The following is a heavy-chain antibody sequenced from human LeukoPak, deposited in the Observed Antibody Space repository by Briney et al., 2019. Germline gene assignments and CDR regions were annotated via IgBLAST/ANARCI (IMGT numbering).Heavy chain of an antibody. V-gene: IGHV4-59*01. J-gene: IGHJ3*02. D-gene: IGHD5-12*01. CDR2: IYYSGST. CDR1: GGSISSYY. CDR3: ARTPGLRIGTFDI. Sequence: SETLSLTCTVSGGSISSYYWSWIRQPPGKGLEWIGYIYYSGSTNYNTSLKSRVTISVDTSKNQFSLKLSSVTAADTAVYYCARTPGLRIGTFDIWGQGTMVTVSS.